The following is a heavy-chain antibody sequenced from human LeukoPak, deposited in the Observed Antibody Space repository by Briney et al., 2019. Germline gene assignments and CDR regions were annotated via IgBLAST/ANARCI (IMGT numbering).Heavy chain of an antibody. J-gene: IGHJ4*02. D-gene: IGHD2-15*01. V-gene: IGHV3-23*01. Sequence: PGGSLRLSCAASGFTFSSYAMSWVRQATGKGLEWVSAIDIGAAKTNYADSVRGRFTISRDDSKKTLYLQMRSLRAEDTAVYYCAKDWSAADWGQGTLVTVSS. CDR2: IDIGAAKT. CDR3: AKDWSAAD. CDR1: GFTFSSYA.